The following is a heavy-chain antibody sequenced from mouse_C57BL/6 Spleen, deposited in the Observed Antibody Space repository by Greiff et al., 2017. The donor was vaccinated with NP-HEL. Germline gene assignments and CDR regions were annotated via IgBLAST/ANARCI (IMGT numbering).Heavy chain of an antibody. D-gene: IGHD1-1*01. CDR1: GYTFTDYY. V-gene: IGHV1-76*01. CDR2: IYPGSGNT. Sequence: QVHVKQSGAELVRPGASVKLSCKASGYTFTDYYINWVKQRPGQGLEWIARIYPGSGNTYYNEKFKGKATLTAEKSSSTAYMQLSSLTSEDSAVYFCAREELENYYGSSYPYYAMDYWGQGTSVTVSS. CDR3: AREELENYYGSSYPYYAMDY. J-gene: IGHJ4*01.